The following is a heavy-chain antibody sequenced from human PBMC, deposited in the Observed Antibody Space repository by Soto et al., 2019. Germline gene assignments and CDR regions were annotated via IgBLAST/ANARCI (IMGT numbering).Heavy chain of an antibody. V-gene: IGHV4-59*01. CDR2: IYYSGST. CDR1: GGSISSYY. J-gene: IGHJ6*02. D-gene: IGHD5-18*01. Sequence: SETLCLTCTVSGGSISSYYWSWIRQPPGKGLEWIGYIYYSGSTNYNPSLKSRVTISVDTSKNQFSLKLSSVTAADTAVYYCARDNSRRVDTARRDPYYYGMDVWGQGTTVTVSS. CDR3: ARDNSRRVDTARRDPYYYGMDV.